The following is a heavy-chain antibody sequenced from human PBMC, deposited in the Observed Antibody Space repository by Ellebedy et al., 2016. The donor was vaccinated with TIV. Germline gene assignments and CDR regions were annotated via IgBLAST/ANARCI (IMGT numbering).Heavy chain of an antibody. D-gene: IGHD1-26*01. J-gene: IGHJ4*02. V-gene: IGHV1-69*04. CDR3: ARAGYSGSYSHDY. CDR1: GGTFSSYA. Sequence: SVKVSCXASGGTFSSYAISWVRQAPGQGLEWMGRIIPILGIANYAQKFQGRVTITADKSTSTAYMELSSLRSEDTAVYYCARAGYSGSYSHDYWGQGTLVTVSS. CDR2: IIPILGIA.